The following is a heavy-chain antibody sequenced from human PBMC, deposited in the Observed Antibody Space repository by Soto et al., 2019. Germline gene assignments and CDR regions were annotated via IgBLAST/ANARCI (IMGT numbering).Heavy chain of an antibody. CDR1: GGSISSGGYY. Sequence: QVQLQESGPGLVKPSQTLSLTCTVSGGSISSGGYYWSWIRQHPGKGLEWIGYIYYSGSTYYNPSLKSRVTISVDTSKNQFSLKLSSVTAADTAVYYCARGTAYDILTGWGNFDLSGRGTLVTVSS. V-gene: IGHV4-31*03. CDR2: IYYSGST. J-gene: IGHJ2*01. CDR3: ARGTAYDILTGWGNFDL. D-gene: IGHD3-9*01.